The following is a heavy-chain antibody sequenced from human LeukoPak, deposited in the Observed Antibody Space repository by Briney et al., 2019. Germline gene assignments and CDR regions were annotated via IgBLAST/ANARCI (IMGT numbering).Heavy chain of an antibody. V-gene: IGHV3-23*01. CDR2: ISGSGGST. CDR1: GFTFSSYG. CDR3: ARRAGGYSHPYDY. J-gene: IGHJ4*02. Sequence: GGTLRPSCAASGFTFSSYGMSWVRQAPGKGLEWVSDISGSGGSTYYADSVKGRFTISRDISKNTLYLQMSSLRAEDTAVYYCARRAGGYSHPYDYWGQGVLVTVSS. D-gene: IGHD4-23*01.